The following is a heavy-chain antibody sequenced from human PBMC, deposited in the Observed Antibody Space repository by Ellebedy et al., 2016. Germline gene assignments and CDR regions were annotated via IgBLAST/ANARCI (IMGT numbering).Heavy chain of an antibody. J-gene: IGHJ4*02. Sequence: GESLKISCAASGFTFSDHYMDWVRQAPGKGLEWVARIRNKANGYTTDYAASVKGRFTISRDDSKNSLSLQMNSLKTEDAAVYYCARGLGDWGQGTLVTVSS. D-gene: IGHD2-21*01. V-gene: IGHV3-72*01. CDR3: ARGLGD. CDR1: GFTFSDHY. CDR2: IRNKANGYTT.